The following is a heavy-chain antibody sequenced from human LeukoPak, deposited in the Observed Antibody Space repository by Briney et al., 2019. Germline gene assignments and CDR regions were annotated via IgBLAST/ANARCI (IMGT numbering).Heavy chain of an antibody. CDR2: IYYSGST. CDR3: ARLSLVRGASTQRYYYYGMDV. CDR1: GGSISSYY. V-gene: IGHV4-59*01. D-gene: IGHD3-10*01. J-gene: IGHJ6*02. Sequence: SETLSLTCTVSGGSISSYYWSWIRQPPGKGLEWIGYIYYSGSTNYNPSLKSRVTISVDTSKNQFSLKLSSVTAADTPVYYCARLSLVRGASTQRYYYYGMDVWGQGTTVTVSS.